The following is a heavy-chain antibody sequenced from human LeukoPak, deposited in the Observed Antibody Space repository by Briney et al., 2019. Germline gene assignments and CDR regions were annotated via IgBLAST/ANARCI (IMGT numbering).Heavy chain of an antibody. CDR2: ISGSGGST. V-gene: IGHV3-23*01. D-gene: IGHD6-19*01. Sequence: GGSLRLSCAASGSTFSSYAMSWVRQAPGKGLEWVSAISGSGGSTYYADSVKGRFTISRDNSKNTLYLQMNSLRAEDTAVYYCANSPSSGWFRYFDYWGQGTLVTVSS. J-gene: IGHJ4*02. CDR3: ANSPSSGWFRYFDY. CDR1: GSTFSSYA.